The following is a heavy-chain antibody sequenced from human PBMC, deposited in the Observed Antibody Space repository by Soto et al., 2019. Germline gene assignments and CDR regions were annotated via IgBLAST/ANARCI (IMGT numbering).Heavy chain of an antibody. CDR2: LGGNGFTT. V-gene: IGHV3-23*01. CDR1: GFTFGSYA. D-gene: IGHD2-2*01. J-gene: IGHJ6*03. CDR3: AKALRPSLNFFYYMDV. Sequence: EVQLLESGGGLVQPGGSLRLSCVVSGFTFGSYAMSWVRQAPEKGPEWAASLGGNGFTTYYADSVKGRFTISGDKSKSTLFLQMNSLRADDTGVYYCAKALRPSLNFFYYMDVWGRGTSVTVSS.